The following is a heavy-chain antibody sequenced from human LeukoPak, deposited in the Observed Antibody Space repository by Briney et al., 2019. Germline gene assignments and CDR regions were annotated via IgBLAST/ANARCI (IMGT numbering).Heavy chain of an antibody. CDR1: GFTFSSYG. CDR3: AKVPHGDYLGDY. J-gene: IGHJ4*02. V-gene: IGHV3-30*18. D-gene: IGHD4-17*01. CDR2: ISYDGSNK. Sequence: GGSLRLSCAASGFTFSSYGMHWVRQAPGKGLEWVAVISYDGSNKYYADSGKGRFTISRDNSRNTLYLQMNSLRAEDTAVYYCAKVPHGDYLGDYWGQGTLVTVSS.